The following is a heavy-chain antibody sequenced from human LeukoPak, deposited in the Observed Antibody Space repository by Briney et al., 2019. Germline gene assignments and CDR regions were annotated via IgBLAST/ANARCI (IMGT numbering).Heavy chain of an antibody. D-gene: IGHD2-21*02. V-gene: IGHV4-30-2*01. CDR1: GGSISSGDYY. Sequence: SETLSLTCTVSGGSISSGDYYWSWIRQPPGKGLEWIGYIYHSGSTYYNPSLKSRVTISVDRSKNQFSLKLSPVTAADTAVYYCARCGGDCFWGQGTLVTVSS. CDR3: ARCGGDCF. J-gene: IGHJ4*02. CDR2: IYHSGST.